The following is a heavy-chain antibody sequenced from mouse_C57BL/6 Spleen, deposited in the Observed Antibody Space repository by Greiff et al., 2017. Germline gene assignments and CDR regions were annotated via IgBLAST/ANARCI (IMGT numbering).Heavy chain of an antibody. CDR2: ISDGGSYT. D-gene: IGHD2-4*01. CDR3: ARDLYYDYDRTPFAY. CDR1: GFTFSSYA. V-gene: IGHV5-4*01. J-gene: IGHJ3*01. Sequence: EVQGVESGGGLVKPGGSLKLSCAASGFTFSSYAMSWVRQTPEKRLEWVATISDGGSYTYYPDNVKGRFTISRDNAKNNLYLQMSHLKSEDTAMYYCARDLYYDYDRTPFAYWGQGTLVTVSA.